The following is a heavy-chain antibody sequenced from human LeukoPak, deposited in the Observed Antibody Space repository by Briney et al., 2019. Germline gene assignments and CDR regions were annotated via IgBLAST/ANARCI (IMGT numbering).Heavy chain of an antibody. Sequence: GGSLRLSCTVSGFTFSSYGMSWVRQAPGKGLEWVSTISGGNTYYTDPVKGRSTISRDNSKNTLYLQMNSLRSEDTAVYYCAKVRHHYDSGSYYFDYWGQGTLVTVSS. CDR3: AKVRHHYDSGSYYFDY. CDR2: ISGGNT. CDR1: GFTFSSYG. D-gene: IGHD3-22*01. J-gene: IGHJ4*02. V-gene: IGHV3-23*01.